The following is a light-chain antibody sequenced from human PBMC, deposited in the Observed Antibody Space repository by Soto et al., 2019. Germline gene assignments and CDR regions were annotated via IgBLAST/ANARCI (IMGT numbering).Light chain of an antibody. Sequence: QLVLTQSPSASGTPGQRVTISCSGSSSNIGGNYVYWYQQLPGRAPKLLICRNSQRPSGVPDRFSGSESGTSASLAISGLRSEDEADYYCAAWDDSLSGVMFGGGTKLTVL. CDR2: RNS. CDR1: SSNIGGNY. CDR3: AAWDDSLSGVM. V-gene: IGLV1-47*01. J-gene: IGLJ3*02.